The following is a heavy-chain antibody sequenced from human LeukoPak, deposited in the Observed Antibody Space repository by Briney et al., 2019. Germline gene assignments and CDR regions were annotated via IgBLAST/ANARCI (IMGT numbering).Heavy chain of an antibody. Sequence: SQTLSLTCTVSGGSISSGSYYWSWIRQPAGKGLEWIGRIYTSGSTNYNPSLKSRVTISVDTSKNQFSLKLSSVTAADTAVYYCARGIVVVAQLGFYFYYLDVWGKGTTVTISS. J-gene: IGHJ6*03. CDR1: GGSISSGSYY. D-gene: IGHD2-15*01. CDR2: IYTSGST. CDR3: ARGIVVVAQLGFYFYYLDV. V-gene: IGHV4-61*02.